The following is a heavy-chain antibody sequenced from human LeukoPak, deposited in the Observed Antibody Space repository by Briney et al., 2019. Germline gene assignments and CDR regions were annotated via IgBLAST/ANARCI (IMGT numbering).Heavy chain of an antibody. J-gene: IGHJ5*02. CDR3: ARGCSGGSCYMKVEFDP. CDR1: GYTFTSYG. V-gene: IGHV1-18*04. D-gene: IGHD2-15*01. Sequence: ASVKVSCKASGYTFTSYGISWVRQAPGQGLEWMGWISAYNGNTNYAQKLQGRVTMTTDTSTNTAYMELRSLRSDDTAVYYCARGCSGGSCYMKVEFDPWGQGTLVTVSS. CDR2: ISAYNGNT.